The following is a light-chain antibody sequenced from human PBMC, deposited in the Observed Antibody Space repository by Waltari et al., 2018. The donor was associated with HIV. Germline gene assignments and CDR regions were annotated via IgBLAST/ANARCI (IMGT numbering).Light chain of an antibody. CDR2: GAS. V-gene: IGKV3-15*01. CDR3: QQYNNWPRT. CDR1: ESVISN. Sequence: ERVLTQSPSTLSVPPGERTTLSCRASESVISNLAWYQQKPGQPPRLLIYGASTRATGIPARFSASGSGTDFTLTISSLQSEDFAVYYCQQYNNWPRTFGQGTKVEIK. J-gene: IGKJ1*01.